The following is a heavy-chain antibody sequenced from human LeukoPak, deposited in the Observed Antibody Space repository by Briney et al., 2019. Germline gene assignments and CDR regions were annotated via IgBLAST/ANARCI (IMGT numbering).Heavy chain of an antibody. V-gene: IGHV3-53*01. CDR3: ASPIAVAGNDAFDI. CDR2: IYSGRST. J-gene: IGHJ3*02. D-gene: IGHD6-19*01. CDR1: GFTLSSNY. Sequence: GGSLRLSCAASGFTLSSNYMSWVRQAPGKGLEGVSVIYSGRSTYYADSVKGRFTISRDNSKNTLYLQMNSLRAEDTAVYYCASPIAVAGNDAFDIWGQGTMVTVSS.